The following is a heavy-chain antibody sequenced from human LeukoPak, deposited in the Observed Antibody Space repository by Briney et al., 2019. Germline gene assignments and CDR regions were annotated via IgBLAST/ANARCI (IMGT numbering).Heavy chain of an antibody. V-gene: IGHV1-2*02. Sequence: GASVKVSCKTSGYSFTGYQIHWVRQAAGQGLEWMGWINPKSFVTVYEQKFRGRVTMTSDTSISTAYMELNSLTSDDTAVYYCARLRTYTSGSRSDYYGLDVWGQGTTAIVSS. J-gene: IGHJ6*02. D-gene: IGHD5-18*01. CDR3: ARLRTYTSGSRSDYYGLDV. CDR2: INPKSFVT. CDR1: GYSFTGYQ.